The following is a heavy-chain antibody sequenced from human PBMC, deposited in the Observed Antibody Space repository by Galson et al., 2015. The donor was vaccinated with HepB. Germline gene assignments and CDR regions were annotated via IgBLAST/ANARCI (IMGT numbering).Heavy chain of an antibody. CDR3: ARVGGYSSGLDY. V-gene: IGHV3-21*01. CDR1: GFTFSSYS. D-gene: IGHD6-19*01. Sequence: SLRLSCAASGFTFSSYSMNWVRQAPGKGLEWVSSISSSSSYIYYADSVKGRFTISRDNAKNSLYLQMNSQRAEDTAVYYCARVGGYSSGLDYWGQGTLVTVSS. J-gene: IGHJ4*02. CDR2: ISSSSSYI.